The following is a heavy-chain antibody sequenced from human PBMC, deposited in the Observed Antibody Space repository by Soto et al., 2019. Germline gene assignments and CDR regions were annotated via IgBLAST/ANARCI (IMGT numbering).Heavy chain of an antibody. J-gene: IGHJ5*02. CDR1: GYTLTELS. CDR2: FDPEDGET. D-gene: IGHD1-1*01. CDR3: ATGSYNWNDGGFDP. V-gene: IGHV1-24*01. Sequence: QVQLVQSGAEVKKPGASVKVSCKVSGYTLTELSMHWVRQAPGKGLEWMGGFDPEDGETIYAQKFQGRVTMTXXTXSDTAYMELSSLRSEDTAVYYCATGSYNWNDGGFDPWGQGTLVTVSS.